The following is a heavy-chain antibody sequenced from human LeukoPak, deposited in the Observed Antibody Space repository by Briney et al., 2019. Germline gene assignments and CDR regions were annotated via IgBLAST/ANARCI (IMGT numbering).Heavy chain of an antibody. D-gene: IGHD6-19*01. CDR3: ARLGRGWSFDF. CDR2: IWYDGSNK. V-gene: IGHV3-33*01. Sequence: PGRSLRLSCAASGFTFSSYGVNWVRQAPGKGLEWVAVIWYDGSNKYYADSVKGRFTISRDNSKNTVSLQLNSLRAEDTAVYYCARLGRGWSFDFWGQGTLVAVSS. CDR1: GFTFSSYG. J-gene: IGHJ4*02.